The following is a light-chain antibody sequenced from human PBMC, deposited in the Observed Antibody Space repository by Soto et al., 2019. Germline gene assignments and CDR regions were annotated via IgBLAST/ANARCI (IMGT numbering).Light chain of an antibody. V-gene: IGKV1-5*03. CDR1: QSISSW. CDR3: QQYDSYPLT. CDR2: KAS. Sequence: DTQMTQSPSTLSASVGDRVTITCRASQSISSWLAWYQQKPGKAPKLLIYKASTLHSGVPSSCIVRGSGTEFTLSIRRLQPEDFATYYCQQYDSYPLTFGEGTKVQL. J-gene: IGKJ4*01.